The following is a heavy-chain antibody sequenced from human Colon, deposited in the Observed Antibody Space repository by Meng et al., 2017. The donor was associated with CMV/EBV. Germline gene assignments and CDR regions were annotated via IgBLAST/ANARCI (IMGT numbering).Heavy chain of an antibody. CDR2: ISYDGSKK. CDR3: ARDKGTGAFDY. V-gene: IGHV3-30*04. D-gene: IGHD3/OR15-3a*01. Sequence: SCASSGFTFSSSAMHWVRQAPGKGLEWVAFISYDGSKKKYADSVTGRFTISRDTPKDRLYLEMKSLKTDDTAIYYCARDKGTGAFDYWGQGSLVTVSS. J-gene: IGHJ4*02. CDR1: GFTFSSSA.